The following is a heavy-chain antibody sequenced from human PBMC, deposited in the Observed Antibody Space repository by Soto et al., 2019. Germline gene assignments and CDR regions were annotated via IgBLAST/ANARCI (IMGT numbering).Heavy chain of an antibody. CDR3: ASNYYNSSGYYSAY. CDR1: GFTFSTYE. J-gene: IGHJ4*02. CDR2: ISSSGSTI. D-gene: IGHD3-22*01. Sequence: PGGSLRLSCAASGFTFSTYEVNWVRQAPGKGLEWISYISSSGSTIYYADSVKGRFTISRDNAKNSLYLQMHSPRAEDTAIYYCASNYYNSSGYYSAYWGQGTLVTVSS. V-gene: IGHV3-48*03.